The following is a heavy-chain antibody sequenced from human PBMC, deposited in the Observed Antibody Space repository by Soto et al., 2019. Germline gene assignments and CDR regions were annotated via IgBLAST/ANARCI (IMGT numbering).Heavy chain of an antibody. J-gene: IGHJ4*02. Sequence: SETLSLACSVSGGSIPSSSFYWGWVRQSPGKGLEWIGNIYHGGSPNYNPSLKSRVTISLDTSKNQFSLKLSSVTAGDRALYYCARQGSGWTLADGGKGTRVTVS. CDR2: IYHGGSP. D-gene: IGHD3-22*01. V-gene: IGHV4-61*05. CDR1: GGSIPSSSFY. CDR3: ARQGSGWTLAD.